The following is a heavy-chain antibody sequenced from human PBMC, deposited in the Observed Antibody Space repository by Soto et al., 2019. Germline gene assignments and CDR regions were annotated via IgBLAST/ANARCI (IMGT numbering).Heavy chain of an antibody. D-gene: IGHD6-19*01. CDR3: ARLLAVAGINY. V-gene: IGHV3-74*01. J-gene: IGHJ4*02. Sequence: EVQLVESGGGLVQPGGSLRLSCAASGFTFSNYWMHWVRQVPGKVLVWVSRINSDGRNTSYADFVKGRFTISRDNAKNTLYLQMDSLGAEDTAVYYCARLLAVAGINYWGQGTLVTVSS. CDR1: GFTFSNYW. CDR2: INSDGRNT.